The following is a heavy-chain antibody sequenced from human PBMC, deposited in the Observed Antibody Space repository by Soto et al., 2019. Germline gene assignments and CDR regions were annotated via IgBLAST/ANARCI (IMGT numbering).Heavy chain of an antibody. J-gene: IGHJ5*02. CDR1: GGSFSGYY. Sequence: SETLSLTCAVYGGSFSGYYWSWIRQPPGKGLEWIGEINHSGSTNYNPSLKSRVTISVDTSKNQFSLKLSSVTAADTAVYYCARGGSEDIVVVVAATGNWFDPWGQGTWSPSPQ. V-gene: IGHV4-34*01. CDR3: ARGGSEDIVVVVAATGNWFDP. CDR2: INHSGST. D-gene: IGHD2-15*01.